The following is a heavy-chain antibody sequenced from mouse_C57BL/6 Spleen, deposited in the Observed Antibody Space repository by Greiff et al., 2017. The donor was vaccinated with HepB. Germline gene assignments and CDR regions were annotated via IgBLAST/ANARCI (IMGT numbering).Heavy chain of an antibody. CDR2: INPYNGDT. Sequence: EVQLQQSGPELVKPGDSVKISCKASGYSFTGYFMNWVMQSHGKSLEWIGRINPYNGDTFYNQKFKGKATLTVDKSSSTAHMELRSLTSEDSAVYYCAREGGGTYYFDYWGQGTTLTVSS. CDR3: AREGGGTYYFDY. V-gene: IGHV1-20*01. D-gene: IGHD5-1*01. J-gene: IGHJ2*01. CDR1: GYSFTGYF.